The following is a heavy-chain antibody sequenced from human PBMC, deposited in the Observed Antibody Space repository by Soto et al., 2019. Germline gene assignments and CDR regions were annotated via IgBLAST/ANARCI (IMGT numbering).Heavy chain of an antibody. CDR2: ISGSGGST. Sequence: PGVFLRLSFAASGFTFSSYAMSWVRQAPGKGLEWVSAISGSGGSTYYADSVKGRFTISRDNSRSTLFLQMNGLRVDDTAVYYCAKYMLPTIPYFDYWSLGALVTVSS. D-gene: IGHD5-12*01. V-gene: IGHV3-23*01. CDR3: AKYMLPTIPYFDY. J-gene: IGHJ4*02. CDR1: GFTFSSYA.